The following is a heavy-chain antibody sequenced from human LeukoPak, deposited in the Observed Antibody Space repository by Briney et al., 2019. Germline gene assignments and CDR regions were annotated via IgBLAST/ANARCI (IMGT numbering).Heavy chain of an antibody. J-gene: IGHJ5*02. CDR3: ARRPAAGTFGNWFDP. CDR1: GYTFTSYY. D-gene: IGHD6-13*01. CDR2: INPSGGST. Sequence: ASVKVSCKASGYTFTSYYMHWVRQAPGQGLEWMGIINPSGGSTSYAQKFQGRVTMTRDTSKNQFSLKLSSVTAADTAVYYCARRPAAGTFGNWFDPWGQGTLVTVSS. V-gene: IGHV1-46*01.